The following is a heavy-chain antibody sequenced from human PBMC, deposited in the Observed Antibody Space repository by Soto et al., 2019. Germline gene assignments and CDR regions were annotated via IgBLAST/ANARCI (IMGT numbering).Heavy chain of an antibody. V-gene: IGHV3-33*01. CDR3: ARLYMHYDFWSGYLRYFDY. D-gene: IGHD3-3*01. Sequence: PGGSLRLSCEASGFTFNTYSMHWVRQPPGKGLEWLAAIWYDGTQKYYADSVKGRFIISRDNSKKTLYLEMNSLRAEDTAVYYCARLYMHYDFWSGYLRYFDYWGQGTLVTVSS. CDR2: IWYDGTQK. CDR1: GFTFNTYS. J-gene: IGHJ4*02.